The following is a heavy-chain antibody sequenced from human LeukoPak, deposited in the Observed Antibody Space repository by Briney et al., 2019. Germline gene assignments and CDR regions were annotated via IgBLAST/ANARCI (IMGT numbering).Heavy chain of an antibody. CDR3: ARRPQAVAGAFDI. J-gene: IGHJ3*02. CDR1: GGSISSSSYY. D-gene: IGHD6-19*01. Sequence: PSETLSLTCTVSGGSISSSSYYWGWLRQPPGRGREWIGSIYYSGSTYYNPSLKSRVTISVDTSKNQFSLKLSSVTAADTAVYYCARRPQAVAGAFDIWGQGTMVTVSS. CDR2: IYYSGST. V-gene: IGHV4-39*01.